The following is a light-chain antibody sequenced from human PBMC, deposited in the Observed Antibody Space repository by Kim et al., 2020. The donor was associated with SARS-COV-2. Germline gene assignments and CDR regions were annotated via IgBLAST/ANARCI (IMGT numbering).Light chain of an antibody. CDR2: GAS. CDR1: QSSSPW. Sequence: SSGDRVTSTCRASQSSSPWLAWYQQQPGKAPRLGIYGASSLENGVPSRFSGSGSGTECTLTISSRQPDDFASYCCQQDTGCPNTFGQGTRLEIK. J-gene: IGKJ5*01. CDR3: QQDTGCPNT. V-gene: IGKV1-5*03.